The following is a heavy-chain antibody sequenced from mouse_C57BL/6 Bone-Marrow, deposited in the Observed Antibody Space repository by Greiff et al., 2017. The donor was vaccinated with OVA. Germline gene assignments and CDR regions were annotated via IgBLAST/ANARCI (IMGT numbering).Heavy chain of an antibody. D-gene: IGHD4-1*01. J-gene: IGHJ2*01. Sequence: EVQLEEPGGGLVKPGGSLKFSCAASGFTFSSYAMSWVNQTPGQRLEWVATISDGGSYTYYTDNVKGRSTLSRDKAKSNLYLQMSHLTSEDTAMYYCARALGRCFAYWGQGTPLTVSS. CDR1: GFTFSSYA. V-gene: IGHV5-4*01. CDR3: ARALGRCFAY. CDR2: ISDGGSYT.